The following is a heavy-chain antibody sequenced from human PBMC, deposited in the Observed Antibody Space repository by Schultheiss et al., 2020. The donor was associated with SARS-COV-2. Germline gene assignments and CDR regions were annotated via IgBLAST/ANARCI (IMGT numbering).Heavy chain of an antibody. CDR2: ISYDGSNK. D-gene: IGHD2-8*01. CDR1: GFTFSSYG. CDR3: ARGRNNGVCVECLYYFDY. V-gene: IGHV3-30*03. Sequence: GGSLRLSCAASGFTFSSYGMHWVRQAPGKGLEWVAVISYDGSNKYYADSVKGRFTISRDNSKNTLYLQMNSLRAEDTAVYYCARGRNNGVCVECLYYFDYWGQGTLVTVSS. J-gene: IGHJ4*02.